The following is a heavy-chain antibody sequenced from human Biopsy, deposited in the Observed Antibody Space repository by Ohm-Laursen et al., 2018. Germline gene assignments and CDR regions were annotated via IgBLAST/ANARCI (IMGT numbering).Heavy chain of an antibody. CDR2: ISANGATS. Sequence: SLRLSCTASGFTLSSNAMSWVRQAPGKGPEWVSTISANGATSYYADSVKGRFTISRDNSKNTLYLQMNSVRADDTAIYYCAKGGSITILGVVINNCFDPWGQGTRVTVSS. J-gene: IGHJ5*02. CDR3: AKGGSITILGVVINNCFDP. CDR1: GFTLSSNA. D-gene: IGHD3-3*01. V-gene: IGHV3-23*01.